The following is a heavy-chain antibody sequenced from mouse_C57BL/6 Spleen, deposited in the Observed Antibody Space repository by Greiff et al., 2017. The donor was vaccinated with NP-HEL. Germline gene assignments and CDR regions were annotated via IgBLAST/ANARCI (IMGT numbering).Heavy chain of an antibody. CDR1: GYTFTSYG. D-gene: IGHD1-1*01. CDR3: ARQGPYYGSSYGYFDV. V-gene: IGHV1-58*01. Sequence: VQLQQSGAELVRPGSSVKMSCKTSGYTFTSYGINWVKQRPGQGLEWIGYIYIGNGYTEYNEKFKGKATLTSDTSSSTAYMQLSSLTSEDSAVYFCARQGPYYGSSYGYFDVWGTGTTVTVSS. CDR2: IYIGNGYT. J-gene: IGHJ1*03.